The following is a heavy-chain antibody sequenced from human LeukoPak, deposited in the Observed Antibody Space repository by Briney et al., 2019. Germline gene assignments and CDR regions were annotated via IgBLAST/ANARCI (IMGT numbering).Heavy chain of an antibody. CDR3: AREEIAVAGLGY. CDR2: ISSSSSYI. V-gene: IGHV3-21*01. J-gene: IGHJ4*02. Sequence: GGSLRLSCAASGFTFSSYSMNWVRQAPGKGLEWVSSISSSSSYIYYADSVKGRFTISRDNAKNSLYLQMNSLRAEDTAVYYCAREEIAVAGLGYWGQGTLVTVSS. CDR1: GFTFSSYS. D-gene: IGHD6-19*01.